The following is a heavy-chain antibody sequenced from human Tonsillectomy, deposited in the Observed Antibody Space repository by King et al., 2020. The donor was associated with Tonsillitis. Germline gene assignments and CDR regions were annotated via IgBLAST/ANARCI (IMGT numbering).Heavy chain of an antibody. CDR1: GGSISSYY. CDR3: ARRVAPYYDFWSGYAFDI. J-gene: IGHJ3*02. V-gene: IGHV4-59*01. CDR2: IYYSGST. Sequence: VQLQESGPGLVKPSETLSLTCTVSGGSISSYYWSWVRQPPGNGLEWIGYIYYSGSTNYHPSLKRRVTISVNTSKNQVSLKLSSVTAADTAVYYCARRVAPYYDFWSGYAFDIWGQGTMVTVSS. D-gene: IGHD3-3*01.